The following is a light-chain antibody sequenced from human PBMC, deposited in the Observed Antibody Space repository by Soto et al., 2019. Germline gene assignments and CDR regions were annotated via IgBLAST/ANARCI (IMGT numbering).Light chain of an antibody. V-gene: IGLV2-14*03. CDR2: DVS. CDR3: SSYTSSATGV. Sequence: QSALTQPASVSGSPGQSITISCTGISSDVGAYNYVSWYQQHPGEAPKLIIYDVSHRPSGVSNRFSGSKSGNTASLTISGLQAEDEADYYCSSYTSSATGVFGGGTKVTVL. J-gene: IGLJ2*01. CDR1: SSDVGAYNY.